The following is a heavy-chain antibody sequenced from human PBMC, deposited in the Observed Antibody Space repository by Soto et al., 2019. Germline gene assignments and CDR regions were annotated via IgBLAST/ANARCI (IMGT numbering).Heavy chain of an antibody. CDR2: INDSGST. V-gene: IGHV4-34*01. J-gene: IGHJ5*02. D-gene: IGHD3-3*01. CDR3: ARLRPPNYVFWSGYAGDCFDP. Sequence: QVQLQQWGAGLLKPSETLSLTCAVYGGSFSGYYWCWIRQPPGKGLEWIGEINDSGSTNYNPSLKSPFTSSVDTSKNQFSLELSFVTAADTAVYYCARLRPPNYVFWSGYAGDCFDPWGQGTLVTVSS. CDR1: GGSFSGYY.